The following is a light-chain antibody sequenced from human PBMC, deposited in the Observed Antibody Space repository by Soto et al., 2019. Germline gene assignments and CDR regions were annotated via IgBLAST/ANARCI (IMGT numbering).Light chain of an antibody. CDR3: QQYGSSPPRT. V-gene: IGKV3-20*01. Sequence: EIVLTQSPGTLSLSPGERATLSCRASQSVSSSYLAWYQQKPGQAPRLLIYGASSRATGIPDRFSGSGSGTDFPLTISRLEHEDFAVYYCQQYGSSPPRTFGQGTKREIK. J-gene: IGKJ2*01. CDR2: GAS. CDR1: QSVSSSY.